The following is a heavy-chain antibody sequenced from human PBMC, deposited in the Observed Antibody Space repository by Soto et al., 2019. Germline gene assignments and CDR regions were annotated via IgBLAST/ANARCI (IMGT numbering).Heavy chain of an antibody. CDR1: GDSISSTNW. D-gene: IGHD5-18*01. V-gene: IGHV4-4*02. CDR2: IYHSGNT. CDR3: ARDSLVGHSYGNSEASDV. J-gene: IGHJ3*01. Sequence: SETLSLTCVVSGDSISSTNWWNWVRQPPGKGLEWIGKIYHSGNTDYNPALKSRVTISADKSKNQISLKLSSVTAAGTAVYFCARDSLVGHSYGNSEASDVWGQGTMVTVSS.